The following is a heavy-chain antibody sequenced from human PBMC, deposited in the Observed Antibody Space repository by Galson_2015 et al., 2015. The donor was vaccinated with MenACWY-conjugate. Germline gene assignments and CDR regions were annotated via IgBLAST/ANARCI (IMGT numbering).Heavy chain of an antibody. V-gene: IGHV5-51*01. CDR1: GYSFTNYW. CDR3: ARHPPGGRGMDV. CDR2: IDPINSNI. J-gene: IGHJ6*02. Sequence: QSGAEVKKPGESLKISCKGTGYSFTNYWIAWVRQMPGKGLGWVGLIDPINSNIRYSPSFQGQVTISADESISTAYLQWSSLKASDSAMYYCARHPPGGRGMDVWGRGTTVTVSS. D-gene: IGHD1-26*01.